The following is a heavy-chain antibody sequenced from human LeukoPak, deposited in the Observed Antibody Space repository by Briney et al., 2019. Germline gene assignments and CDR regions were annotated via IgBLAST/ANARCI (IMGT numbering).Heavy chain of an antibody. CDR2: IYYSGST. CDR3: AAETYGGKPLYFFDY. Sequence: SETLSLTCTVSGGSISSYYWSWIRQPPGRGLEWIGLIYYSGSTNYNPSLKSRVTMSVDTSKNQFSLKLSSVTAADTAVYYCAAETYGGKPLYFFDYWGQGALVTVSS. CDR1: GGSISSYY. D-gene: IGHD4-23*01. V-gene: IGHV4-59*08. J-gene: IGHJ4*02.